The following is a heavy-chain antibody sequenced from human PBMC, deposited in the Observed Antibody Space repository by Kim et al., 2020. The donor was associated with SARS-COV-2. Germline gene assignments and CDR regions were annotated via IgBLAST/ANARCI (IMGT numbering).Heavy chain of an antibody. Sequence: GGSLRLSCSASGFTFNNYWMTWVRQAPGKGLEWVASINQDGSEKYFVDSVKGRFTISRDNAKNSLSLQMNSLRADDKAVYFCARDSGWGFDYWGQGTLVTVSS. CDR3: ARDSGWGFDY. CDR2: INQDGSEK. J-gene: IGHJ4*02. CDR1: GFTFNNYW. D-gene: IGHD6-19*01. V-gene: IGHV3-7*01.